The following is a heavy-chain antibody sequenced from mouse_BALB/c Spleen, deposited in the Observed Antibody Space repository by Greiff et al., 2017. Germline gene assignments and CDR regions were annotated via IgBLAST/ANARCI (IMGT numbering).Heavy chain of an antibody. CDR1: GYTFTSYW. Sequence: VQLQQSGAELARPGASVKLSCKASGYTFTSYWMQWVKQRPGQGLEWIGAIYPGDGDTRYTQKFKGKATLTADKSSSTAYMQLSSLASEDSAVYYCARGLRRYAMDYWGQGTSVTVSS. CDR3: ARGLRRYAMDY. J-gene: IGHJ4*01. V-gene: IGHV1-87*01. D-gene: IGHD1-1*01. CDR2: IYPGDGDT.